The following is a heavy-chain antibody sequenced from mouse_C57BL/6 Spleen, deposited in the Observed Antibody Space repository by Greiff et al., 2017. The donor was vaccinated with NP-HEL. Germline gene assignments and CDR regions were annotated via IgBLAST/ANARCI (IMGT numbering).Heavy chain of an antibody. J-gene: IGHJ2*01. CDR3: ASDSHYYGSSYDY. V-gene: IGHV1-55*01. Sequence: QVQLQHPGAELVKPGASVKMSCKASGYTFTSYWITWVKQRPGQGLEWIGDIYPGSGSTNYNEKFKSKATLTVDTSSSTAYMQLSSLTSEDSAVYYCASDSHYYGSSYDYWGQGTTLTVSS. CDR2: IYPGSGST. CDR1: GYTFTSYW. D-gene: IGHD1-1*01.